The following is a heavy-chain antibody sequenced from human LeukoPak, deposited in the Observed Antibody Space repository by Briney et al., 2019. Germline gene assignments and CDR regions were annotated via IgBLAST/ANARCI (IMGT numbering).Heavy chain of an antibody. J-gene: IGHJ3*02. Sequence: SETLSLTCTVSGGSISSYYWSWIRQPPGKGLEWIGYIYYSGSTNYNPSLKSRVTTSVDTSKNQFSLKLSSVTAADTAVYYCARASGRWLQQVAAFDIWGQGTMVTVSS. D-gene: IGHD5-24*01. CDR2: IYYSGST. CDR3: ARASGRWLQQVAAFDI. CDR1: GGSISSYY. V-gene: IGHV4-59*01.